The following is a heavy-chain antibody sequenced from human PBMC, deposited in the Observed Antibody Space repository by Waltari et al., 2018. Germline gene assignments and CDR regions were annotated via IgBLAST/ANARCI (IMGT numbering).Heavy chain of an antibody. V-gene: IGHV4-30-2*01. Sequence: QLQLQESGSGLVKPSQTLSLTCAVSGGSISSGGYSWSWIRQPPGKGLEWIGYIYHSGSTYYNPSLKSRVTISVDRSKNQFSLKLSSVTAADTAVYYCARATHRLRFLEWFDYWGQGTLVTVSS. J-gene: IGHJ4*02. CDR2: IYHSGST. CDR1: GGSISSGGYS. D-gene: IGHD3-3*01. CDR3: ARATHRLRFLEWFDY.